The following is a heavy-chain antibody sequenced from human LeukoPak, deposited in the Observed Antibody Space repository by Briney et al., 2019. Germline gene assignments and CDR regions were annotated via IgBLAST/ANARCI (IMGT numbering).Heavy chain of an antibody. D-gene: IGHD3-3*01. CDR1: GGSISSGSYY. Sequence: SQTLSLTCTVSGGSISSGSYYWSWIRQPAGKGLEWIGRIYTSGSTNYNPSLKSRVTISVDTSKNQFSLKLSSVTAADTAVYYCARDPKAYYDFWSGYEYYNYFDYWGQGTLVTVSS. CDR2: IYTSGST. V-gene: IGHV4-61*02. J-gene: IGHJ4*02. CDR3: ARDPKAYYDFWSGYEYYNYFDY.